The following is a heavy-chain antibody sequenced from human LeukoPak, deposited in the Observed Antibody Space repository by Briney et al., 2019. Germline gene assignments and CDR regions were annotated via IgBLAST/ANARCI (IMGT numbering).Heavy chain of an antibody. CDR3: ARDRGSGWYWFDY. Sequence: PVKVSCKASGGTFSSYAISWVRQAPGQGLEWMGRIIPIFGTANYAQKFQGRVTITTDESTSTAYMELSSLRSEDTAVYYCARDRGSGWYWFDYWGQGTLVTVSS. CDR2: IIPIFGTA. V-gene: IGHV1-69*05. J-gene: IGHJ4*02. D-gene: IGHD6-19*01. CDR1: GGTFSSYA.